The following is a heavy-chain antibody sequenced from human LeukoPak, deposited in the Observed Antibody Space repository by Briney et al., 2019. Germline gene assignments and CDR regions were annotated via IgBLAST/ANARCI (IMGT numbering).Heavy chain of an antibody. J-gene: IGHJ6*03. CDR2: IYPSGRT. Sequence: PSETLSLTCTVSGYSISSDYSWGWIRQPPGKGLEWIGSIYPSGRTYYKPSLKSRVTISVVTSKNQFSLKLSSVTAADTAVYYCARGRGSGSYYNYRGYYYYMDVWGKGTTVTVSS. V-gene: IGHV4-38-2*02. CDR1: GYSISSDYS. CDR3: ARGRGSGSYYNYRGYYYYMDV. D-gene: IGHD3-10*01.